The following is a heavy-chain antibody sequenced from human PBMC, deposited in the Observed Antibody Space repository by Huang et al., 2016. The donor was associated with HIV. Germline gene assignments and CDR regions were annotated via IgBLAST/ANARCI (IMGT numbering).Heavy chain of an antibody. J-gene: IGHJ4*02. CDR1: AGALTSHS. D-gene: IGHD6-19*01. CDR3: ARVRRHSGNSGLIDF. Sequence: QVHLVQSGAEVREPGSSVEVSCTSSAGALTSHSITWVRQAPGHGLERVGTFGPMFGTPNYAQKFLGRLSFRADESTGAVYMKLARLKSEDTAIYFCARVRRHSGNSGLIDFWGQGTLVTVTS. V-gene: IGHV1-69*13. CDR2: FGPMFGTP.